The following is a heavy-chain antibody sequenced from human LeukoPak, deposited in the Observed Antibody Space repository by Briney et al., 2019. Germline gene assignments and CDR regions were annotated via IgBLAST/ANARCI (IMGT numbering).Heavy chain of an antibody. CDR1: GFTFSSYS. CDR3: ARSQVGNAFDI. CDR2: ISSSSRSI. J-gene: IGHJ3*02. Sequence: GGSLRLSCAASGFTFSSYSMSWVRQAPGRGLEWVSSISSSSRSIFCADSVKGRFTISRDNAENSLYLQVNSLRDEDTAVYYCARSQVGNAFDIWGQGTMVTVSS. D-gene: IGHD1-26*01. V-gene: IGHV3-21*01.